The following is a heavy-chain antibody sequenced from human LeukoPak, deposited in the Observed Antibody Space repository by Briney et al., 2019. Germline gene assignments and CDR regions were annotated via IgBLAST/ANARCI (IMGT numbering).Heavy chain of an antibody. CDR3: TIPRVWGVNDAFDI. J-gene: IGHJ3*02. Sequence: NPGGSLRLSCTASGFTFGDCAMSWFRQAPGKGLEGVGFISSKAYGCATECAASVTGRFTISRDDSKSIAYLQMNSLKTEETAVYYCTIPRVWGVNDAFDIWGQGTIVTVSS. D-gene: IGHD7-27*01. V-gene: IGHV3-49*05. CDR2: ISSKAYGCAT. CDR1: GFTFGDCA.